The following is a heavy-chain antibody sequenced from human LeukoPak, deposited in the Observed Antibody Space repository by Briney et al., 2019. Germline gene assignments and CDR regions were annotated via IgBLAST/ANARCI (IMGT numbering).Heavy chain of an antibody. CDR1: GFTFSTYW. CDR3: ATDRDNSDWQKRFDS. D-gene: IGHD2-21*02. Sequence: GGSLRLSCAASGFTFSTYWMNRYRQAPGKGLEWVGNINQDASEINYVDSVRGRFTISRDNAKNSLHLQMNSLRAEDTAVYYCATDRDNSDWQKRFDSWGQGTLVTVSS. CDR2: INQDASEI. V-gene: IGHV3-7*01. J-gene: IGHJ4*02.